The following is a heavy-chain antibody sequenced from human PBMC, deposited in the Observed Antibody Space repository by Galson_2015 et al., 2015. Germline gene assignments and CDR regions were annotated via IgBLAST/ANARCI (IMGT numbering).Heavy chain of an antibody. CDR1: GARVSRNRVI. CDR2: TYYRSKWYI. CDR3: VKAPAGTYGIFQY. D-gene: IGHD1-26*01. V-gene: IGHV6-1*01. Sequence: AISGARVSRNRVIWHWLRQSPSSGLAWLGRTYYRSKWYIDYAASVNSRITINPDTSKNQFSLQLNSVTPEDTAVYYCVKAPAGTYGIFQYWGQGTLVTVSS. J-gene: IGHJ4*02.